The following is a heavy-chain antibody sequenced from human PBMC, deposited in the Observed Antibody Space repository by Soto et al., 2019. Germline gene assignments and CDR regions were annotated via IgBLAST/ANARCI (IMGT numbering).Heavy chain of an antibody. J-gene: IGHJ4*02. D-gene: IGHD4-4*01. CDR2: IWYDGSNK. Sequence: GGSLRLSCAASGFTFSSYGMHWVRQAPGKGLEWVAVIWYDGSNKYYADSVKGRFTISRDNSKNTLYLQMNSLRAEDTAVYYCAREYRATVTTFPVFDYWGQGTLVTVSS. CDR1: GFTFSSYG. CDR3: AREYRATVTTFPVFDY. V-gene: IGHV3-33*01.